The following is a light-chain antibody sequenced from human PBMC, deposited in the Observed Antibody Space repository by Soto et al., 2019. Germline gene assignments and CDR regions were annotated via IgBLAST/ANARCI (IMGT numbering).Light chain of an antibody. J-gene: IGKJ3*01. V-gene: IGKV1D-12*01. CDR2: AVS. CDR1: QGICNW. Sequence: DIQMTQSPSSVSASVGDRVTITCRASQGICNWLAWYQQKPGKAPKLLISAVSNLQSGVPSRFSGSGYGTDFTLTISSLQPEDFATYYCQQANTFPLTLGPGTKVDIK. CDR3: QQANTFPLT.